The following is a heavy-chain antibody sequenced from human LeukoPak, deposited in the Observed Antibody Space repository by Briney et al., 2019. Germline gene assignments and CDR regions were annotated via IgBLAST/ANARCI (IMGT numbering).Heavy chain of an antibody. CDR3: AKDSGLGTRRSSWYPWFDP. CDR1: GFAVSSNY. CDR2: IYSGGST. J-gene: IGHJ5*02. Sequence: PGGSLRLSCAASGFAVSSNYMSWVRQAPGKGLEWVSVIYSGGSTYYADSVKGRFTISRDNSKNTLYLQMNSLRAEDTAVYYCAKDSGLGTRRSSWYPWFDPWGQGTLVTVSS. V-gene: IGHV3-53*01. D-gene: IGHD6-13*01.